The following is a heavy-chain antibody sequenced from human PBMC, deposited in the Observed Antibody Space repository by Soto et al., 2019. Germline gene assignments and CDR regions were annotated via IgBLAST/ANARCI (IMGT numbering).Heavy chain of an antibody. J-gene: IGHJ6*02. CDR1: GFTFSSYA. V-gene: IGHV3-23*01. CDR3: ARGGPASYYYDMDI. CDR2: TGGSGANT. D-gene: IGHD2-2*01. Sequence: PGGSLRLSCAASGFTFSSYAMSWVRQAPGKVLEWVSATGGSGANTYYADSVKGRFTISRHNSENTLYLQMNSLRAEDTAVYYCARGGPASYYYDMDIWGQGTMVT.